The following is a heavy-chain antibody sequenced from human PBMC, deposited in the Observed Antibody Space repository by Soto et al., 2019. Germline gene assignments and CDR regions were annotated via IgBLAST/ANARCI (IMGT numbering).Heavy chain of an antibody. CDR3: AREIRSVLSWFDT. D-gene: IGHD2-8*01. CDR1: GGSINNGDYY. CDR2: IYYNGNT. Sequence: QVQLQESGPGLVKPSQTLSLTCTVSGGSINNGDYYWSWIRQPPGKGLEWIGYIYYNGNTYYNPSLKSRVTVLLDTSKNEFSLKLTSVPAADTAVYYCAREIRSVLSWFDTWGQGILVTVSS. J-gene: IGHJ5*02. V-gene: IGHV4-30-4*01.